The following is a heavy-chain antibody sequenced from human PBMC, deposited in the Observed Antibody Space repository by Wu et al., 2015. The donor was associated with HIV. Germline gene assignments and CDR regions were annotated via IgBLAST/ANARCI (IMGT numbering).Heavy chain of an antibody. V-gene: IGHV1-18*01. J-gene: IGHJ4*02. CDR1: GYTFSSHG. Sequence: QVHLEQSGVEVKKPGASVKVSCKTSGYTFSSHGISWVRQAPGQGLEWMGWINPSSGDTNSAQNFQGRVTMTSDTSISTASMQLSSLRSDDTAVYYCARGGDIVMVESSATFNYWAREHWSPSP. D-gene: IGHD2-21*01. CDR2: INPSSGDT. CDR3: ARGGDIVMVESSATFNY.